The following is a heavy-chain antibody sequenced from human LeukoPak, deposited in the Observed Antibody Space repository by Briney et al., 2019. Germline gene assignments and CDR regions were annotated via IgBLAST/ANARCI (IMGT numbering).Heavy chain of an antibody. J-gene: IGHJ4*02. CDR2: IYYSGST. D-gene: IGHD1-26*01. Sequence: PSETLSLTCTVSGGSVSSGSSYWSWIRQPPGKGPEWIGYIYYSGSTNYNPSLKSRVTISVDTSKNQFSLKLRSVTAADTAVYYCARTDLGRHFDYWGQGTLVTVSS. CDR3: ARTDLGRHFDY. CDR1: GGSVSSGSSY. V-gene: IGHV4-61*01.